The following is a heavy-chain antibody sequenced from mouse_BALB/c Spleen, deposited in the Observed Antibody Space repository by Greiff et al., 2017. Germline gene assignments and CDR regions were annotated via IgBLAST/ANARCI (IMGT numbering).Heavy chain of an antibody. D-gene: IGHD1-2*01. CDR1: GYSFTGYY. J-gene: IGHJ2*01. V-gene: IGHV1-31*01. Sequence: VQLQQSGPELVKPGASVKISCKASGYSFTGYYMHWVKQSHVKSLEWIGRINPYNGATSYNQNFKDKASLTVDKSSSTAYMELHSLTSEDSAVYYCARDYGYYFDYWGQGTTLTVSS. CDR3: ARDYGYYFDY. CDR2: INPYNGAT.